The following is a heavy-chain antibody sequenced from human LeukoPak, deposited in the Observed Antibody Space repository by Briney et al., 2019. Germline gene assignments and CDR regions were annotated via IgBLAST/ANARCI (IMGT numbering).Heavy chain of an antibody. CDR3: ARDFVSYYYDSSGQINFDY. J-gene: IGHJ4*02. CDR2: ISAYNGNT. CDR1: GYTFISYG. D-gene: IGHD3-22*01. Sequence: GASVKFSCKASGYTFISYGISWVRQALGQGLEWMGWISAYNGNTNYAQKLQGRVTMTTDTSTSTAYMELRSLRSDDTAVYYCARDFVSYYYDSSGQINFDYWGQGTLVTVSS. V-gene: IGHV1-18*01.